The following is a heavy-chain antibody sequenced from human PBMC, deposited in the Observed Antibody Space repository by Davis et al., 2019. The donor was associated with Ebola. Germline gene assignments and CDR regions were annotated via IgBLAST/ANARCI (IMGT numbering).Heavy chain of an antibody. Sequence: GSLRLSCTVSGGSISSYYWSWIRQPPGKGLEWIGYIYYTGSTNYNPSLKSRVTISVDSSKNQFSLKVTSATAADTAVYYCARAVNFDNWGQGILVTVSS. CDR3: ARAVNFDN. CDR1: GGSISSYY. D-gene: IGHD4-11*01. V-gene: IGHV4-59*01. J-gene: IGHJ4*02. CDR2: IYYTGST.